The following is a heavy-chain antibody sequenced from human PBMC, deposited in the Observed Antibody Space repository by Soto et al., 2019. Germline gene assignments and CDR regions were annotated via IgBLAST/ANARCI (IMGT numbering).Heavy chain of an antibody. J-gene: IGHJ4*02. D-gene: IGHD3-22*01. CDR2: ISDSGGST. CDR3: ARDQLRQGILYPIGVLLPEYGL. V-gene: IGHV3-23*01. CDR1: GFTFSSYA. Sequence: GGSLRLSCAASGFTFSSYAMNWVRQAPGKGLEWVSGISDSGGSTDYADSVKGRFTISRDNSKNTLYLQMSSLRADDTAVYYCARDQLRQGILYPIGVLLPEYGLWGQGTLVTVSS.